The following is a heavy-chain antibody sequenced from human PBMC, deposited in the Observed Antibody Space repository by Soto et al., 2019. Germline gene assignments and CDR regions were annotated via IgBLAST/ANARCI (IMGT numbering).Heavy chain of an antibody. V-gene: IGHV4-39*01. CDR3: ALLSWGPYYFDY. D-gene: IGHD1-26*01. Sequence: SETLSLTCTFSCGSISSSSYYWGWIRQPPGKGLEWIGSIYYSGSTYYNPSLKSRVTISVDTSKNQFSLKLSSVTAADTAVYYCALLSWGPYYFDYWGQGTLVTVSS. CDR1: CGSISSSSYY. J-gene: IGHJ4*02. CDR2: IYYSGST.